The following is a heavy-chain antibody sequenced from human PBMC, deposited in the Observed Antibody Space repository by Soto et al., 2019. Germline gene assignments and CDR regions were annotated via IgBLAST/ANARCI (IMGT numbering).Heavy chain of an antibody. CDR1: GFTFSSYA. CDR3: AKVRSSGYYYYYGMDV. V-gene: IGHV3-23*01. J-gene: IGHJ6*02. D-gene: IGHD3-22*01. CDR2: VINSGGST. Sequence: GGSLRLSCAASGFTFSSYAMTWVRQAPGKGLEWVSGVINSGGSTFYADSVKGRFTISRDNSKNTLYLQMSSLRAEDTALYYCAKVRSSGYYYYYGMDVWGQGTTVTVSS.